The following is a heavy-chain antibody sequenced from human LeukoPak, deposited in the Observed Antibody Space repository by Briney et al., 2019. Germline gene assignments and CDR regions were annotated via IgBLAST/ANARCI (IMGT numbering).Heavy chain of an antibody. V-gene: IGHV1-3*01. D-gene: IGHD2-8*01. J-gene: IGHJ4*02. CDR3: AIYINGAFDY. CDR2: INGGNGYT. CDR1: GYTFANYG. Sequence: GASVKVSCKASGYTFANYGVHWVRHAPGQRLEWMGWINGGNGYTKYSQKFQGRVTITGDTSASTAYMELSSLRSEDTAVYYCAIYINGAFDYWGQGTLVTVSS.